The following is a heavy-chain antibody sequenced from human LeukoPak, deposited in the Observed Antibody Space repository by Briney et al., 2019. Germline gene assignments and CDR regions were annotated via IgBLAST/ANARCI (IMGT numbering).Heavy chain of an antibody. Sequence: SAKVSCKASGGTFSSYAISWVRQAPGQGLEWMGGIIPIFGTANYAQKFQGRVTITADESTSTAYMELSSLRSEDTAVYYCARVIAAAGILGLFDYWGQGTLVTVSS. CDR1: GGTFSSYA. J-gene: IGHJ4*02. CDR3: ARVIAAAGILGLFDY. CDR2: IIPIFGTA. V-gene: IGHV1-69*13. D-gene: IGHD6-13*01.